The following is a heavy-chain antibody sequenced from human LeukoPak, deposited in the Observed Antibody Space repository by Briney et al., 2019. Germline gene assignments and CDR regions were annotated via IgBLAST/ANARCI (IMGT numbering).Heavy chain of an antibody. V-gene: IGHV3-23*01. J-gene: IGHJ5*02. CDR3: ATVPAAMQWWFDP. Sequence: GVSLRLSCAASGFTFSSYAMSWVRQAPGKGLEWVSAISGSGGSTYYADSVKGRFTISRDNSKNTLYLQMNSLRAEDTAVYYCATVPAAMQWWFDPWGQGTLVTVSS. CDR2: ISGSGGST. D-gene: IGHD2-2*01. CDR1: GFTFSSYA.